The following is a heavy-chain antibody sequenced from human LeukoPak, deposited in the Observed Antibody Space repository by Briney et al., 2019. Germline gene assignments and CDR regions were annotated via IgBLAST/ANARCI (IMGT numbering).Heavy chain of an antibody. CDR2: INTNTGNP. V-gene: IGHV7-4-1*02. D-gene: IGHD4-11*01. J-gene: IGHJ6*03. CDR3: ARVVAGHSNYGGYYYYYYMDV. Sequence: GASVKVSCKASGYTFTSYAMNWVRQAPGQGLEWMGWINTNTGNPTYAQGFTGRFVFSLDTSVSTAYLQISSLKAEDTAVYYCARVVAGHSNYGGYYYYYYMDVWGKGTTVTVSS. CDR1: GYTFTSYA.